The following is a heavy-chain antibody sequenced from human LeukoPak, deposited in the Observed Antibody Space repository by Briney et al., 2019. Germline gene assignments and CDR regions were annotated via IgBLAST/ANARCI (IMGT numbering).Heavy chain of an antibody. J-gene: IGHJ6*02. CDR2: INPNSGGT. V-gene: IGHV1-2*02. CDR3: AREQWLDPDGMDV. Sequence: ASVKVSCKASGYTFTGYYMHWVRQAPGQGLEWMGWINPNSGGTNYAQKFQGRVTMTRDTSIGTAYMELSRLRSDDTAVYYCAREQWLDPDGMDVWGQGTTVTVSS. D-gene: IGHD6-19*01. CDR1: GYTFTGYY.